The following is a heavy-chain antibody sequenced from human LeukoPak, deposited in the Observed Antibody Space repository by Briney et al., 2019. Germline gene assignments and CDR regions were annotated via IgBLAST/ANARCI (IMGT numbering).Heavy chain of an antibody. Sequence: GGSLRLSCEVSGFTFSHYSMNWVRQAPGKRLEWVSYIASRSNTVYYAESVKGRFTISRDNAKSSLYLQMNSLRAEDTAVYYCAREGGIAVADLYYFDYWGQGTLVTVSS. CDR1: GFTFSHYS. CDR3: AREGGIAVADLYYFDY. V-gene: IGHV3-48*01. J-gene: IGHJ4*02. CDR2: IASRSNTV. D-gene: IGHD6-19*01.